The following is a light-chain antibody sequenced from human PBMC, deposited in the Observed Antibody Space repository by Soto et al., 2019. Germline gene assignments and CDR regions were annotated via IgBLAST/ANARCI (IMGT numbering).Light chain of an antibody. CDR3: QQYDYLPIT. V-gene: IGKV1-5*01. Sequence: DIQMTQSPSTLSASVGDRVTITCRASQSISNWLAWYQQKPGKAPKLLIYDASSLESGVPSRFSGSGSGTEFTLTISSLQPDEFATYYCQQYDYLPITFGQGTRLEIK. CDR2: DAS. J-gene: IGKJ5*01. CDR1: QSISNW.